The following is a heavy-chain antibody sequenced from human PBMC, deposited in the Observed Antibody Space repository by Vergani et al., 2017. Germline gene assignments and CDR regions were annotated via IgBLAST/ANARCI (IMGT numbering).Heavy chain of an antibody. Sequence: QVQLQESGPGLVKPSETLSLTCTVSGDSVISTDYHWGWIRQPPGKGLEWIGSMQFSGSTAYNPSLESRISNSFETPKNQFPLRLTSGTAADTAVYYCASKRGACRAAYCHSYDFWGPGTLVGVSS. CDR2: MQFSGST. J-gene: IGHJ4*02. D-gene: IGHD2-15*01. V-gene: IGHV4-39*01. CDR3: ASKRGACRAAYCHSYDF. CDR1: GDSVISTDYH.